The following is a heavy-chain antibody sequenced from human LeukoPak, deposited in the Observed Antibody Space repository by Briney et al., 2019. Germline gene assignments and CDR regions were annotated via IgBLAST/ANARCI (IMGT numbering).Heavy chain of an antibody. CDR2: IYYSGST. Sequence: PSETLSLTCTVSGGSLSSYYWSWIRQPPGKGLEWIGYIYYSGSTNYNPSLKSRVTISVDTSKNQFSLKLSSVTAADTAVYYCARDEGPLRYGYWGQGTLVTVSS. CDR3: ARDEGPLRYGY. J-gene: IGHJ4*02. CDR1: GGSLSSYY. V-gene: IGHV4-59*01. D-gene: IGHD3-9*01.